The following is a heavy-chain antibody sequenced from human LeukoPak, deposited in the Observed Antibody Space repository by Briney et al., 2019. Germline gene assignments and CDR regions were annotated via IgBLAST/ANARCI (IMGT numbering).Heavy chain of an antibody. Sequence: ASVKVSCNASGYTFTSYYMHWVRQAPGQGLEWMGIINPSGGSTSYAQKFQGRVTMTRDTSTSTGYMELSSVRSEDTAVYFCARGAAVVIGGPHWFDRWGQGTLVIVSS. V-gene: IGHV1-46*01. D-gene: IGHD3-22*01. CDR3: ARGAAVVIGGPHWFDR. CDR2: INPSGGST. CDR1: GYTFTSYY. J-gene: IGHJ5*02.